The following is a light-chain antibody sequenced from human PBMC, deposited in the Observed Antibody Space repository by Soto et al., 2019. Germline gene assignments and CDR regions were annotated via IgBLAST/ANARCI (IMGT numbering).Light chain of an antibody. CDR2: GAS. V-gene: IGKV1-5*01. Sequence: DTQMTQSPSTLSASVGDTVTITCRARQNINNWLAWYQQKPEKVPKLLIYGASTLEDGVPSRFSGSRPGTEFTLTINSLQPDDFATYYCQRYDGYFGQGTKV. CDR3: QRYDGY. CDR1: QNINNW. J-gene: IGKJ2*01.